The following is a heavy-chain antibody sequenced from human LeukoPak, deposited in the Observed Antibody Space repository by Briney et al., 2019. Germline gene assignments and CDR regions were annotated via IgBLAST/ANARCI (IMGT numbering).Heavy chain of an antibody. CDR3: ARNLSEEYYYYGMDV. Sequence: GASVKVSCKASGYTFTSYYMHWVRQAPGQGLEWMGGIIPIFGTANYAQKFQGRVTITADESTSTAYMELSSLRSEDTAVYYCARNLSEEYYYYGMDVWGQGTTVTVSS. CDR1: GYTFTSYY. V-gene: IGHV1-69*13. CDR2: IIPIFGTA. J-gene: IGHJ6*02.